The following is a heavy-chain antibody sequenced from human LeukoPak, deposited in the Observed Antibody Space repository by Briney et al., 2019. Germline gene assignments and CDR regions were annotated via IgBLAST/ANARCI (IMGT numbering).Heavy chain of an antibody. J-gene: IGHJ6*02. CDR1: GGTFSSYA. D-gene: IGHD2-2*01. CDR2: IIPFFGTA. Sequence: SVKVSCKPSGGTFSSYAVSWVRQAPGQGLEWMGGIIPFFGTAKYAQKFQGRVTITADESTSTAYMELSSLRFEDTAVYYCAGDQDSMELIPAAMQPGGGGMDVWGQGTTVTVSS. V-gene: IGHV1-69*13. CDR3: AGDQDSMELIPAAMQPGGGGMDV.